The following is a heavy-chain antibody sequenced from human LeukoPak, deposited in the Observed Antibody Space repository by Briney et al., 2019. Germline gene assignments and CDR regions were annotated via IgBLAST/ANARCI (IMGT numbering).Heavy chain of an antibody. V-gene: IGHV4-38-2*02. CDR1: GGSISGYY. Sequence: PSETLSLTCTVSGGSISGYYWGWIRQPPGKGLEWIGSIYHSGSTYYNPSLKSRVTISVDTSKNQFSLKLSSVTAADTAVYYCARDPYCSGGSCYSRYYYYGMDVWGQGTTVTVSS. J-gene: IGHJ6*02. D-gene: IGHD2-15*01. CDR3: ARDPYCSGGSCYSRYYYYGMDV. CDR2: IYHSGST.